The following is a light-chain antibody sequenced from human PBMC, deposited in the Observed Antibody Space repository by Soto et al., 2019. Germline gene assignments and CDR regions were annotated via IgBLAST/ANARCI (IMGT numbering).Light chain of an antibody. Sequence: QSVLTQPRSVSGSPGQSVTISCTGTNNDVGFYNYVSWYQQQLGEAPKLLIYDVNKRPSGVPPRFSGSKSANTASLTISGLQAADEADYYCNSYAGGLVLFGGGTKVTVL. CDR1: NNDVGFYNY. CDR3: NSYAGGLVL. J-gene: IGLJ2*01. CDR2: DVN. V-gene: IGLV2-11*01.